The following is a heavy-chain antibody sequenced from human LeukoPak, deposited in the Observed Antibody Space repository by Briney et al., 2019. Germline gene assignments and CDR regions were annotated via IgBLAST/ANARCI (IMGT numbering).Heavy chain of an antibody. J-gene: IGHJ4*02. CDR2: IYPDDSYT. D-gene: IGHD6-13*01. V-gene: IGHV5-51*01. Sequence: KIGESLKISCKGSGYSFTSYWIGWVRQMPGKGLEWMGIIYPDDSYTRYSPSFQGQVTISADKSISTAYLQWSSLKASDTAMYYCARLPEYSSSPNQIDYWGQGTLVTVSS. CDR1: GYSFTSYW. CDR3: ARLPEYSSSPNQIDY.